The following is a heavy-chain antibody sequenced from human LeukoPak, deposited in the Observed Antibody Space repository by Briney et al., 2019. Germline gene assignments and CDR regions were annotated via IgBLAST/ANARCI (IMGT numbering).Heavy chain of an antibody. J-gene: IGHJ4*02. CDR2: ISGSGGST. CDR3: AKSGSPYCGGDCYWDY. V-gene: IGHV3-23*01. D-gene: IGHD2-21*02. Sequence: GGSLRLSCAASGFTFSSYAMSWVRQAPGKGLEWVSAISGSGGSTYYADSVKGRFTISRDNSKNTLYLQMNSLRAEDTAVYYCAKSGSPYCGGDCYWDYWGQGTLVTVS. CDR1: GFTFSSYA.